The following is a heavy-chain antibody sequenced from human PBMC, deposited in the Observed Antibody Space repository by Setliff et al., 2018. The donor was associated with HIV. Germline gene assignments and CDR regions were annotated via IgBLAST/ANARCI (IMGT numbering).Heavy chain of an antibody. V-gene: IGHV5-51*01. CDR1: GYSFTNYW. Sequence: GESLKISCKGSGYSFTNYWIGWVRQMPGKGLEWMGIIYPGDSDTRYSPSFQGQVTISADKSISTAYLQWSSLKASDTAMYYCAKDYRGYYYDSSGYHYGGIDSWGQGTLVTVSS. CDR3: AKDYRGYYYDSSGYHYGGIDS. J-gene: IGHJ4*02. D-gene: IGHD3-22*01. CDR2: IYPGDSDT.